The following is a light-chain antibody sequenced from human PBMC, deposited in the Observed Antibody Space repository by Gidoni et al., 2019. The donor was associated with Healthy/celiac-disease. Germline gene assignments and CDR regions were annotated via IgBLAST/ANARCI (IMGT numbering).Light chain of an antibody. CDR1: QSVSSN. V-gene: IGKV3-15*01. CDR3: QQYNNWPPLYT. J-gene: IGKJ2*01. CDR2: GAS. Sequence: EIVMTQSTATLSVSPGERATLACRASQSVSSNLAWYQQKPGQAPRLLIYGASTKATGIPAMFSGGWSVTEFTLTISSLQSEDFAVYYCQQYNNWPPLYTFGQGTKLEIK.